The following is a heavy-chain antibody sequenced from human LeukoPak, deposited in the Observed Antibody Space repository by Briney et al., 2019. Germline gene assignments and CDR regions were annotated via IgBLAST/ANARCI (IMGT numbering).Heavy chain of an antibody. CDR2: ISGSGGYT. D-gene: IGHD1-26*01. V-gene: IGHV3-23*01. CDR3: AKGFSAYSGSSLDS. J-gene: IGHJ4*02. Sequence: GGSLRLSCAASKFTFSTFSMSWVRQAPGKGLEWVSSISGSGGYTYYADSVKGRFTISRDNSKNTLFLQMNSLRAEDTALYYCAKGFSAYSGSSLDSWGQGTLVTVSS. CDR1: KFTFSTFS.